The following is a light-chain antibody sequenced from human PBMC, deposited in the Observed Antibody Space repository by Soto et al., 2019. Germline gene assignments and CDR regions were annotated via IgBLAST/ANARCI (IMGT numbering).Light chain of an antibody. Sequence: ELVLTQSPGTLSLSPGERATLSCRASQSVRSSYLAWYQQKPGQAPRLLIYGASNRATGIPARFSGSGSGTDFTLTISSLEPEDFAVYYCQQRSYGLTFGGGTKVDIK. CDR1: QSVRSSY. CDR2: GAS. V-gene: IGKV3D-20*02. J-gene: IGKJ4*01. CDR3: QQRSYGLT.